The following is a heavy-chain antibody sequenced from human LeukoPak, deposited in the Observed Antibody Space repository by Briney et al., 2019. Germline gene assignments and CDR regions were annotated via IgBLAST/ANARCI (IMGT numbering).Heavy chain of an antibody. Sequence: RGRSLRLSCEASGFTFTGYAMRGVPQPPGKGLEWVSFIRGSGTVTYFADSVKGRFTVSRDNSKNTLYLQMSSLRAEDTAIYYCAKSLDYDGGVLWALPQYWGQGTLVTVSS. J-gene: IGHJ4*02. CDR3: AKSLDYDGGVLWALPQY. CDR2: IRGSGTVT. CDR1: GFTFTGYA. D-gene: IGHD3-22*01. V-gene: IGHV3-23*01.